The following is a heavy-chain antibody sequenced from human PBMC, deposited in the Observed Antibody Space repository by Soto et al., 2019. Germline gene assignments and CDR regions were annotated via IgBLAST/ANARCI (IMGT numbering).Heavy chain of an antibody. CDR3: AKDETSHGRRGSSSSRYGWFDP. Sequence: EVQLLESGGGLVQPGGSLRLSCAASGFTFSSHVMSWVRQAPGKGLEWVSAASARNSNTYYADSVKGRFTISRDNSKSTVYLQLDSLRVEDTAVYHCAKDETSHGRRGSSSSRYGWFDPWGQGTLVVVSS. V-gene: IGHV3-23*01. D-gene: IGHD6-13*01. CDR2: ASARNSNT. J-gene: IGHJ5*02. CDR1: GFTFSSHV.